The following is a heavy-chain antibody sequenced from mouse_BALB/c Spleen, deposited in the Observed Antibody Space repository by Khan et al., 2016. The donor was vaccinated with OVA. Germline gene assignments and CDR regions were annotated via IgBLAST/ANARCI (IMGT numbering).Heavy chain of an antibody. V-gene: IGHV5-9-3*01. CDR1: GFTFSSYA. CDR2: ISSGGSYT. D-gene: IGHD1-1*01. Sequence: EVELVESGGGLVKPGGSLKLSCAASGFTFSSYALSWVRQTPEKRLEWVATISSGGSYTYYPGSVKGRFTISRDNARNTLYLQMSSLRSEDTAIDYCARTPGYYGSNYFDYWGQGSTLTVSS. J-gene: IGHJ2*01. CDR3: ARTPGYYGSNYFDY.